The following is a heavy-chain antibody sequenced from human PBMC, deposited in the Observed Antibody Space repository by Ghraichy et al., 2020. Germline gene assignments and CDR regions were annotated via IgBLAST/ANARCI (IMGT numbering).Heavy chain of an antibody. Sequence: GESLNISCAASGFTFRSYSMSWARQAPGKGLEWVSAIGSSTNYADSVKGRFTISRDNSKNTLFLQMNSLRPEDTAVYFCTRRVIASTDGLDVWGQGTTVTVSS. CDR2: IGSST. CDR1: GFTFRSYS. D-gene: IGHD2-21*01. V-gene: IGHV3-23*01. CDR3: TRRVIASTDGLDV. J-gene: IGHJ6*02.